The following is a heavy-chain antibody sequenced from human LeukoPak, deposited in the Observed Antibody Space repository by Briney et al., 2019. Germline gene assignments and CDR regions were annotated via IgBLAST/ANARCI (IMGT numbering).Heavy chain of an antibody. CDR2: IKQDGSVK. J-gene: IGHJ4*02. CDR3: ASHHYHDNNAYLNH. V-gene: IGHV3-7*01. CDR1: GLTLSVYW. D-gene: IGHD1-1*01. Sequence: PGGSLRLSCAASGLTLSVYWMNWVRQAPGKGLEWVANIKQDGSVKHYVDSVKGRFTISRDNAKNSLFLKMDSLTAEDTAMYFCASHHYHDNNAYLNHWGQGTLVTVSS.